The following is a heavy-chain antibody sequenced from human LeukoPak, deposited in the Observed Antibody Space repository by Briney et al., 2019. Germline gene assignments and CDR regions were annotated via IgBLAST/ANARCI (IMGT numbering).Heavy chain of an antibody. Sequence: ASVKVSCKASGGTFSSYAISWVRQAPGQGLEWMGGIIPIFGTANYAQKFQGRVTITADESTSTAYMGLSSLRSEDTAVYYCARVSDSSGYYPWGYFDYWGQGTLVTVSS. J-gene: IGHJ4*02. CDR3: ARVSDSSGYYPWGYFDY. CDR2: IIPIFGTA. D-gene: IGHD3-22*01. V-gene: IGHV1-69*13. CDR1: GGTFSSYA.